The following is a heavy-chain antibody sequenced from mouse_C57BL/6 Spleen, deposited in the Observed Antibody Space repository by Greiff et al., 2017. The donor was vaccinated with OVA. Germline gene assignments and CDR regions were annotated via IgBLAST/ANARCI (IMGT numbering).Heavy chain of an antibody. J-gene: IGHJ3*01. V-gene: IGHV14-1*01. CDR2: IDPEDGDN. Sequence: EVQLQQSGAELVRPGASVKLSCTASGFNIKDYYMHWVKQRPEQGLEWIGRIDPEDGDNEYAPKFQGKATMTADTSSNTAYLQLSSLTSEDTSVYYCTTPLITTEAWFADWGQGTLVTVSA. CDR3: TTPLITTEAWFAD. CDR1: GFNIKDYY. D-gene: IGHD1-1*01.